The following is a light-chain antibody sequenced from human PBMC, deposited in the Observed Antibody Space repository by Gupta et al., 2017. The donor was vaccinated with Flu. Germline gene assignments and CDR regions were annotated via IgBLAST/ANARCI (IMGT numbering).Light chain of an antibody. CDR1: KVGYNY. CDR2: EDS. Sequence: AKTSGITSRGDKVGYNYACWYQQKPGKAPKLIMYEDSKRPSGVPERFSGSKSGNTATLTVSGIQAKDEAEYYCRAWESSHKSVVFGGGTKLTVL. J-gene: IGLJ2*01. CDR3: RAWESSHKSVV. V-gene: IGLV3-1*01.